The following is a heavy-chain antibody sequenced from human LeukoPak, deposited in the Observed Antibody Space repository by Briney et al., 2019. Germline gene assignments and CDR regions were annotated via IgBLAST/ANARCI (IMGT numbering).Heavy chain of an antibody. V-gene: IGHV6-1*01. CDR2: TYYRSKWYN. CDR1: GDSVSSNSAA. Sequence: SQTLSLTCAISGDSVSSNSAAWNWIRQSPSRGLEWLGRTYYRSKWYNDYAVSVKSRITINPDTSKNQFSLQMNSVPPEDTAVYYCARVGSSWWGWDYYYMDVWGKGTTVTISS. J-gene: IGHJ6*03. CDR3: ARVGSSWWGWDYYYMDV. D-gene: IGHD6-13*01.